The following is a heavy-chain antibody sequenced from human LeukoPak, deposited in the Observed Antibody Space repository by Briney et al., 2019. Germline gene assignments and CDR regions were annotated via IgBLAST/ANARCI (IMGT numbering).Heavy chain of an antibody. V-gene: IGHV3-48*03. CDR3: ARPAGTGYYYYYMDV. CDR2: ISSSGSTI. CDR1: GFTFSRYA. Sequence: PGGFLRLSCAASGFTFSRYAIHWVRQAPGKGLEWVSYISSSGSTIYYADSVKGRFTISRDNAKNSLYLQMNSLRAEDTAAYYCARPAGTGYYYYYMDVWGKGTTVTISS. J-gene: IGHJ6*03. D-gene: IGHD6-13*01.